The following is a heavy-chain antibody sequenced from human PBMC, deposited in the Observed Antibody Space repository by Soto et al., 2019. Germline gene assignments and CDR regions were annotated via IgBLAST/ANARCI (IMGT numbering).Heavy chain of an antibody. CDR1: GFSLSNARMG. V-gene: IGHV2-26*01. D-gene: IGHD3-10*01. CDR2: IFSNDEK. CDR3: ARIHYGSGSYYWFDP. Sequence: QVTLKESGPVLVKPTETLTLTCTVSGFSLSNARMGVSWIRQPPGKALEWLAHIFSNDEKSYSTSLKSRLTISKDPSKSQVVLTMTNMDPVDTATYYCARIHYGSGSYYWFDPWGQGTLVTVSS. J-gene: IGHJ5*02.